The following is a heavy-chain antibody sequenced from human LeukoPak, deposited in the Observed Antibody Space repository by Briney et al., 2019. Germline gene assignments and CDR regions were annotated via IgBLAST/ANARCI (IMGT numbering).Heavy chain of an antibody. CDR2: ISSSGSTI. CDR1: GFTFSDYY. J-gene: IGHJ6*04. CDR3: AELGITMIGGV. D-gene: IGHD3-10*02. V-gene: IGHV3-11*04. Sequence: GGSLRPSCAASGFTFSDYYMSWIRKAPGKGLGWVSYISSSGSTIYYADSVKGRFTISRGNAKNSLYLQMNSLRAEDTAVYYCAELGITMIGGVWGKGTTVTISS.